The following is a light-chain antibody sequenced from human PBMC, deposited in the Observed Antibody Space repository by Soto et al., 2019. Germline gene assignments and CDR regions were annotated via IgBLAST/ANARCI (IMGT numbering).Light chain of an antibody. CDR3: QQRSDWPPFT. CDR1: QSVSSY. V-gene: IGKV3-11*01. CDR2: DAS. J-gene: IGKJ3*01. Sequence: EIVLTQSPATLSLSPGARATLSCRARQSVSSYLAWYQQKPGQAPRLLIYDASNRATGTPARFSGSGSGTDFTLTISSLEPEDSAVYYCQQRSDWPPFTFGPGTKVEIK.